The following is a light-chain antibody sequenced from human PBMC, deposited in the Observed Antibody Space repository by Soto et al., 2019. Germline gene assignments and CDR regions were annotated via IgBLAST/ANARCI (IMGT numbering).Light chain of an antibody. CDR3: VLLYGGAWV. J-gene: IGLJ2*01. Sequence: AVVTQEPSLTVSPGRTVTLTCALTTGAVTSDYYPNWFQRKPGQALRTLIYRTSNKHSWTPARFSGSLLGGKAALTLSGVQPEDEADYYCVLLYGGAWVFGGGTQLTVL. CDR1: TGAVTSDYY. CDR2: RTS. V-gene: IGLV7-43*01.